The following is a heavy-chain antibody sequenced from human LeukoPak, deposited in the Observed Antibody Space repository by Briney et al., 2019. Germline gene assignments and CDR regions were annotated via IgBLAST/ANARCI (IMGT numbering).Heavy chain of an antibody. V-gene: IGHV4-39*01. D-gene: IGHD3-3*01. CDR3: ARHTTIFGHFGY. CDR2: MYYSGST. Sequence: PSETLSLTCTVSGGSSSSSSYYWGWIRQPPGKGLEWIGSMYYSGSTYYNPSLKSRVTISVDTSKNQFSLKLSSVTAADTAVYYCARHTTIFGHFGYWGQGTLVTVSS. J-gene: IGHJ4*02. CDR1: GGSSSSSSYY.